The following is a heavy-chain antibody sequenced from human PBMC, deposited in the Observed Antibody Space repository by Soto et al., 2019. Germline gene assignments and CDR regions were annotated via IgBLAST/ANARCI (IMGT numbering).Heavy chain of an antibody. J-gene: IGHJ4*02. CDR3: ARSGNEGAVDY. Sequence: SQTLSLTCAISGDSVSSKSAAWNWIGQSPSRGLEWLGRTYYRSKWHNEYAVSVKSRIIINPDTSKNQFSLQLSSVTPEDTAMYYCARSGNEGAVDYWGQGTLVTVSS. V-gene: IGHV6-1*01. D-gene: IGHD1-26*01. CDR2: TYYRSKWHN. CDR1: GDSVSSKSAA.